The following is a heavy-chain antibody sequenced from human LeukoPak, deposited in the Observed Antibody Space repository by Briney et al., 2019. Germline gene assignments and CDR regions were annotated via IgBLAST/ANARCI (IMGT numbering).Heavy chain of an antibody. V-gene: IGHV3-23*01. CDR3: AKVKDYGFSYYFEY. J-gene: IGHJ4*02. D-gene: IGHD4-17*01. CDR2: ISGSGGFT. CDR1: GFSFSSYA. Sequence: GGSLRLSCAASGFSFSSYAMSWVRQAPGKGLEWVSAISGSGGFTYYADSVKGRFTISRDNSKNTLYLQMNSLRAEDTAVYYCAKVKDYGFSYYFEYWGQGTLVTVSS.